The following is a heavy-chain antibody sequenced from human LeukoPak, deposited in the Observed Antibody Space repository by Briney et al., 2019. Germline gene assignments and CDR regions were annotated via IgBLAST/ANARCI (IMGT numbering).Heavy chain of an antibody. Sequence: SETLSLTCTVSGGSISSSGYYWDWIRQPPGKGLEWIGYIYHSGTDYNPSLKSRVTMSVDTSKNQFSLKLTSVTAADTAVYYCATTGYISGWHESGTRSFDYWGQGTLVTVSS. V-gene: IGHV4-61*05. CDR1: GGSISSSGYY. J-gene: IGHJ4*02. D-gene: IGHD6-19*01. CDR2: IYHSGT. CDR3: ATTGYISGWHESGTRSFDY.